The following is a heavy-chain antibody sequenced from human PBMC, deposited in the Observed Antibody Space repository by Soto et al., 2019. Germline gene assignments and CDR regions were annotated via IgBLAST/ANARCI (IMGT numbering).Heavy chain of an antibody. J-gene: IGHJ5*02. Sequence: QVQLQESGPGLVKPSQTLSLTCSVSGGSITSGGFYWSWVRQHPEKGLEWIAYIFHSGSTDYNPSLKSRIIISADTSTNQFALKLTSVTAADTAVYYCVRGGIAGNWFDPWGQGTLVTVSS. V-gene: IGHV4-31*03. D-gene: IGHD6-13*01. CDR2: IFHSGST. CDR3: VRGGIAGNWFDP. CDR1: GGSITSGGFY.